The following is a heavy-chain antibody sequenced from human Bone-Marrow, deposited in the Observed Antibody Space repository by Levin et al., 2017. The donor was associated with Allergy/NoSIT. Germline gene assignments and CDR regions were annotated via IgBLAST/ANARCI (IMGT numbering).Heavy chain of an antibody. J-gene: IGHJ4*02. CDR2: ISSSGGPT. CDR3: VGGPLDT. Sequence: GGSLRLSCAASGFNFEVYGMNWVRQAPGKGLEWLSHISSSGGPTYYADSVKGRFFISRDNAKKSLYLQMNNLRAEDTAVYYCVGGPLDTWGQGTLVNVSS. V-gene: IGHV3-48*04. CDR1: GFNFEVYG. D-gene: IGHD4-23*01.